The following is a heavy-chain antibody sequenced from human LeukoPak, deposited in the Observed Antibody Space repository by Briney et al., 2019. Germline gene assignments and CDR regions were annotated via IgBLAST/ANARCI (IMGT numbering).Heavy chain of an antibody. CDR3: AKGFVVVADM. J-gene: IGHJ3*01. CDR2: MTGSGGTT. Sequence: GGSLRLSCAASGFTFSSYAMSWVRQAPGKGLEWVSGMTGSGGTTYYADSVKGRFTISRDNSKNMLYLRMNSLRAEDTAVYYCAKGFVVVADMWGQGTMVTVPS. D-gene: IGHD3-22*01. CDR1: GFTFSSYA. V-gene: IGHV3-23*01.